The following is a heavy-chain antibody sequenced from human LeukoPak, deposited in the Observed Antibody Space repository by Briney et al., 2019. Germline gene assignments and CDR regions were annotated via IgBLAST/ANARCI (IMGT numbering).Heavy chain of an antibody. V-gene: IGHV3-48*03. CDR2: ISSGSESI. CDR3: AKGPRWDTRGYYVS. J-gene: IGHJ4*02. D-gene: IGHD3-22*01. CDR1: GFTFRSFE. Sequence: GGSLRLSCAASGFTFRSFEMNWLRQAPGKGLEWSAYISSGSESIYYADSVKGRFTISRDNAMNVLELQMNSLRVDDTAVYYCAKGPRWDTRGYYVSWGQGTRVIVSS.